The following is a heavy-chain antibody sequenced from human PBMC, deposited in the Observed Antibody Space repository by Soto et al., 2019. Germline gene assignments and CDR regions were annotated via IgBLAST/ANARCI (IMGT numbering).Heavy chain of an antibody. Sequence: PGGSLRLSCAASGFTFSSYWMHWVRQAPGKGLVWVSRIRSFDYRTNYADSVKGRFTISRDNSKSTLSLQMNSLRAEDTAVYYCAKDVESGWYEAFDYWGPGTLVTVSS. CDR3: AKDVESGWYEAFDY. D-gene: IGHD6-19*01. J-gene: IGHJ4*02. CDR2: IRSFDYRT. CDR1: GFTFSSYW. V-gene: IGHV3-74*01.